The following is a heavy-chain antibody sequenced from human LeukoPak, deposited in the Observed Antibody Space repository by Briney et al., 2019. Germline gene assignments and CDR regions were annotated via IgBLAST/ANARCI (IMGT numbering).Heavy chain of an antibody. J-gene: IGHJ3*02. CDR2: SNHSGST. CDR1: GGSFSGYY. D-gene: IGHD6-6*01. Sequence: PSETLSLTCAVYGGSFSGYYWSWIRQPPGKGLEWIGESNHSGSTNYNPSLKSRVTISVDTSKNQFSLKLSSVTAADTAVYYCARGLLSSSYHDDFDIWGQGTMVTVSS. V-gene: IGHV4-34*01. CDR3: ARGLLSSSYHDDFDI.